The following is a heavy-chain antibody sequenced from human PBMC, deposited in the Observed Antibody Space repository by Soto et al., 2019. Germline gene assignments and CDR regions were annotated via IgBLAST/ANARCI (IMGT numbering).Heavy chain of an antibody. V-gene: IGHV4-31*03. Sequence: SETLSLTCTVSGGYYWSWIRQHPGKGLEWIGYIYYSGSTYYNPSLKSRVTISVDTSKNQFSLKLSSVTAADTAVYYCARDFFPSCSGGSCFNWFDPWGQGTLVTVSS. CDR2: IYYSGST. CDR1: GGYY. CDR3: ARDFFPSCSGGSCFNWFDP. J-gene: IGHJ5*02. D-gene: IGHD2-15*01.